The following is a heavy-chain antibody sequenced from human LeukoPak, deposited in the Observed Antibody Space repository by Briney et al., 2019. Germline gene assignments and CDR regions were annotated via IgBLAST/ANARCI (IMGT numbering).Heavy chain of an antibody. D-gene: IGHD3-22*01. Sequence: GGSLRLSCAASGFTFSSYAMSWVRQAPGKGLEWVSAISGSGGSTYYADSVKGRFTISRDNSKNTLYLQMNSLRTEDTAVYYCAKQGYYYDSSGYYPDCWGQGTLVTVPS. J-gene: IGHJ4*02. V-gene: IGHV3-23*01. CDR3: AKQGYYYDSSGYYPDC. CDR1: GFTFSSYA. CDR2: ISGSGGST.